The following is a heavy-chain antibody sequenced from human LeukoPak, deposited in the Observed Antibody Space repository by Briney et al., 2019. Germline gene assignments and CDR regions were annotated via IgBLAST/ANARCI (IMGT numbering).Heavy chain of an antibody. D-gene: IGHD3-22*01. CDR2: ISSSSSTI. Sequence: GGSLRLSCTASGFTFSSYSMNWVRQAPGKGLEWVSYISSSSSTIYYADSVKGRFTISRDNAKNSMYLQMNSLRAEDTAVYYCARDGYYYDIRVPVDYWGQGTLVTVSS. V-gene: IGHV3-48*01. CDR3: ARDGYYYDIRVPVDY. J-gene: IGHJ4*02. CDR1: GFTFSSYS.